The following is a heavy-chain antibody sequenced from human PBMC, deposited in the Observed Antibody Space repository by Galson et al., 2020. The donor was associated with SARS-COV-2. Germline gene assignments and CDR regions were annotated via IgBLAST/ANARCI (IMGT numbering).Heavy chain of an antibody. CDR2: ITYDGSNK. J-gene: IGHJ2*01. D-gene: IGHD3-16*01. CDR1: GFTFSSYA. Sequence: GGSLRLSCAASGFTFSSYAMHWVRQAPGQGLEWVAVITYDGSNKYYADSVKGRFTISRDNSKNTLYLQMNSLRAEDTAVYYCARSKGGSYWYFDLWGRGTLVTVSS. CDR3: ARSKGGSYWYFDL. V-gene: IGHV3-30-3*01.